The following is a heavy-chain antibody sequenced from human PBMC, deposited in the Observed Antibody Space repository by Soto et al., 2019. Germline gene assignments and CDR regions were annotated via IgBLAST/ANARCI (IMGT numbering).Heavy chain of an antibody. CDR3: ARDRKAYSSSWYWFDP. V-gene: IGHV1-46*01. D-gene: IGHD6-13*01. J-gene: IGHJ5*02. CDR1: GYTFTSYY. Sequence: ASVKVSCKASGYTFTSYYMHWVRQAPGQGLEWMGIINPSGGSTSYAQKFQGRVTMTRDTSTSTVYMELSSLRSEDTAVYYCARDRKAYSSSWYWFDPWGQGTLVNVSS. CDR2: INPSGGST.